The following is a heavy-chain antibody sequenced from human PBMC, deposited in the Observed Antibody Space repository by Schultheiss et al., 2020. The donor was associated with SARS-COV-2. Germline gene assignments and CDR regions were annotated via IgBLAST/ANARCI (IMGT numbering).Heavy chain of an antibody. Sequence: GGSLRLSCAASGFTFSSYAMSWVRQAPGKGLEWVSAISGSGGSTYYADSVKGRFTISRDNSKNTLYLQLNSLRADDTAIYYCARRRIVFDYWGQGTLVTVSS. CDR1: GFTFSSYA. V-gene: IGHV3-23*01. CDR3: ARRRIVFDY. D-gene: IGHD3-16*02. J-gene: IGHJ4*02. CDR2: ISGSGGST.